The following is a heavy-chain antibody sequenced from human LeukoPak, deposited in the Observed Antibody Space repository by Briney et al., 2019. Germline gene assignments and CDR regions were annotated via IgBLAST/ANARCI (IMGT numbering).Heavy chain of an antibody. CDR2: ITPIFGTA. J-gene: IGHJ4*02. D-gene: IGHD3-22*01. CDR1: GGTFSRFT. V-gene: IGHV1-69*13. Sequence: SVKVSCKASGGTFSRFTISWVRQAPGQGFEWMGGITPIFGTADFAQKFQGRVSITADESTSTAFMELSSLRSEDTAVYYCAREWGLESSGYYYAYWGQGTLVTVSS. CDR3: AREWGLESSGYYYAY.